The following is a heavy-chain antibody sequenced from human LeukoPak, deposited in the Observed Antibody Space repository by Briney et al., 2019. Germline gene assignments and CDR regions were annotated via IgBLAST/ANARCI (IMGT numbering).Heavy chain of an antibody. CDR2: ISGDGDYT. J-gene: IGHJ4*02. D-gene: IGHD6-6*01. Sequence: PGGSLRLSCAASGFTFYDYAMHWVRHVPGKGLEWVSLISGDGDYTYYADSVKGRFTISRDNSKYSLYLQMNSLRTEDTALYYCAKDMYSSSSSHFDYWGQGTLVTVSS. CDR3: AKDMYSSSSSHFDY. V-gene: IGHV3-43*02. CDR1: GFTFYDYA.